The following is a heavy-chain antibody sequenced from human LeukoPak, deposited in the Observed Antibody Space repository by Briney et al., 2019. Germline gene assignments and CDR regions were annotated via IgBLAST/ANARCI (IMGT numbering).Heavy chain of an antibody. J-gene: IGHJ6*03. D-gene: IGHD1-7*01. CDR1: GGSFSNYY. CDR2: INDSGTI. Sequence: SETLSLTCAVYGGSFSNYYWSWIRQPPGKGLEWIGEINDSGTINYNPSLMSRVTKSVDKSKNQFSLKLSSVTAADTAVYYCARRWNYGRNYYIDVWGKGATVSVSS. CDR3: ARRWNYGRNYYIDV. V-gene: IGHV4-34*01.